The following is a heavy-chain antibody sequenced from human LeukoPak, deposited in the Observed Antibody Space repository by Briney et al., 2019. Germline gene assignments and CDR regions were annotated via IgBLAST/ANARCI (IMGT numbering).Heavy chain of an antibody. CDR1: GFTFSTFI. J-gene: IGHJ6*02. V-gene: IGHV3-21*01. D-gene: IGHD5-24*01. Sequence: GGSLRLSCAASGFTFSTFIMNWVRQAPGKKGLEWVSSIDGSGTYIYYADSMKGRFTISRDNAKNSLYLQVNSLRAEATAVYYFARGGQGGGPRHGYYYYYAMDVWGQGTTVTVSS. CDR2: IDGSGTYI. CDR3: ARGGQGGGPRHGYYYYYAMDV.